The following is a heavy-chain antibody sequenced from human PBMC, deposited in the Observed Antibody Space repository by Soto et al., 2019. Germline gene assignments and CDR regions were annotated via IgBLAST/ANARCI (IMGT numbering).Heavy chain of an antibody. CDR2: ISYDGSNK. CDR1: GFTFSSYA. CDR3: ARDLLVDYYYYGMDV. Sequence: GGSLRLSCAASGFTFSSYAMHWVRQAPGKGLEWVAVISYDGSNKYYADSVKGRFTISRDNSKNTLYLQMNSLRAEDTVVYYCARDLLVDYYYYGMDVWGQGTTVTVSS. D-gene: IGHD2-15*01. J-gene: IGHJ6*02. V-gene: IGHV3-30-3*01.